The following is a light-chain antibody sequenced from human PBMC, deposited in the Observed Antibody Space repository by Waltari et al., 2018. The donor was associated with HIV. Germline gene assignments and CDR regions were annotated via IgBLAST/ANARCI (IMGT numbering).Light chain of an antibody. CDR1: TLPRQY. V-gene: IGLV3-25*03. J-gene: IGLJ3*02. Sequence: SFQLTQPPSVSVSTGQTARNTCSGETLPRQYDEWYQQRPGQAPVLVIYKDNERPSGIPERFSGSTSGTTVALTISGVQPEDEADYYCQSSDSSGAYWVFGGGTKLTVL. CDR3: QSSDSSGAYWV. CDR2: KDN.